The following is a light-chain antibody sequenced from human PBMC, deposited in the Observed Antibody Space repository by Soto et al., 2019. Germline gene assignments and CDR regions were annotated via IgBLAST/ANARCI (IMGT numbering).Light chain of an antibody. J-gene: IGLJ1*01. CDR3: NSYTSSSTDV. Sequence: QSALTQPASVSGSPGQSITISCTGTTSDVGRYNYVSWYQQHPGKAPKLIIYDVSNWPSGVSNRFSGSKSGNTASLTISGLQAEDEADYYCNSYTSSSTDVFGTGTKVTVL. V-gene: IGLV2-14*01. CDR1: TSDVGRYNY. CDR2: DVS.